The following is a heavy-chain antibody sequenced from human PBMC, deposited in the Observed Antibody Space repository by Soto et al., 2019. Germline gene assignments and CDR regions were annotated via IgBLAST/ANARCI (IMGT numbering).Heavy chain of an antibody. CDR3: AKSFGYSNSWPPFDY. V-gene: IGHV3-23*01. CDR1: GFTFSNYA. J-gene: IGHJ4*02. D-gene: IGHD6-13*01. Sequence: GGSLRLSCAASGFTFSNYAMSWVRQAPGKGLEWVSSISGRGSTTFYADSVKGRFTISRDNSKNTLYLQMNSLRAEDTAVYYCAKSFGYSNSWPPFDYWGQGTLVTVS. CDR2: ISGRGSTT.